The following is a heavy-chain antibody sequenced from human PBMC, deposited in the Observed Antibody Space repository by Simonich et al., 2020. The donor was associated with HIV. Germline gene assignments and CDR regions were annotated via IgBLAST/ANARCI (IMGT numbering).Heavy chain of an antibody. CDR1: GTSFSHYY. Sequence: QVQLQQWGAGLLKPSETLSLTCAVYGTSFSHYYWTWIRQPPGKGLEWSGDSIYRGSTNWNPSLKSRVTISLATSKNQFSLKLSSVTAADTAVYFCARGTQLTNWGYPPRHWFDSWGQGTLVTVSS. CDR2: SIYRGST. J-gene: IGHJ5*01. V-gene: IGHV4-34*12. CDR3: ARGTQLTNWGYPPRHWFDS. D-gene: IGHD7-27*01.